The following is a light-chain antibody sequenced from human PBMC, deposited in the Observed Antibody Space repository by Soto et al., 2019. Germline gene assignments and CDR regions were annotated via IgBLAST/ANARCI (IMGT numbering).Light chain of an antibody. Sequence: AIQLTQSPSSLSASVGDRVTITCRASQGIRGALAWYQQRPGKPPKMLIYDVSKLERGVPSIFIGMDSGKHFSLIISSLQAEDFATYYCVQFNSYPITFGQVTRLEIK. CDR1: QGIRGA. J-gene: IGKJ5*01. CDR2: DVS. CDR3: VQFNSYPIT. V-gene: IGKV1-13*02.